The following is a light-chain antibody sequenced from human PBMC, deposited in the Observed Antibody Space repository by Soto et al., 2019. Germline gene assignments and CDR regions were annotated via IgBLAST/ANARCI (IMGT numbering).Light chain of an antibody. CDR3: MQALQTPLFT. CDR2: LGS. J-gene: IGKJ3*01. CDR1: QSLLHSDGYNY. V-gene: IGKV2-28*01. Sequence: DIVMTQSPLYLPVTPGEPASICCRSSQSLLHSDGYNYLDWYLQKPGQSPQLLIYLGSNRASGVPDRFSGSGSGTDFTLKISRVEAEDVGVYYCMQALQTPLFTFGPGTKVDLK.